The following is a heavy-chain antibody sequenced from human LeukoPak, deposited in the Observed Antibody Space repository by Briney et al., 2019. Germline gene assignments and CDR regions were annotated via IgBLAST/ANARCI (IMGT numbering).Heavy chain of an antibody. CDR2: IIPIFGTA. D-gene: IGHD2-15*01. CDR1: GGTFISYA. V-gene: IGHV1-69*13. CDR3: ARESQFEVAATSTPGYYYYYYGMDV. Sequence: SVKVSCKASGGTFISYAISWVRQAPGQGLEWMGGIIPIFGTANYAQKFQGRVTITADESTSTAYMELSSLRSEDTAVYYCARESQFEVAATSTPGYYYYYYGMDVWGQGTTATVSS. J-gene: IGHJ6*02.